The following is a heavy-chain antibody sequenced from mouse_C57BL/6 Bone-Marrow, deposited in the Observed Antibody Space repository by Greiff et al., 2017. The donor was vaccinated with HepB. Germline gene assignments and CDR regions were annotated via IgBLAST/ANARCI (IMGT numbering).Heavy chain of an antibody. Sequence: DVKLVESGGGLVKPGGSLKLSCAASGFTFSSYTMSWVRQTPEKRLEWVATISGGGGNTYYPDSVKGRFTISRDNAKNTLYLQMSSLRSEDTALYYCARHRAVPAWFAYWGQGTLVTVSA. V-gene: IGHV5-9*01. CDR2: ISGGGGNT. J-gene: IGHJ3*01. CDR1: GFTFSSYT. CDR3: ARHRAVPAWFAY. D-gene: IGHD3-3*01.